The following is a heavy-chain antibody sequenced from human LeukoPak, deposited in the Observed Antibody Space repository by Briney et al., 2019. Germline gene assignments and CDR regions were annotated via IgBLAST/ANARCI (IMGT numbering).Heavy chain of an antibody. V-gene: IGHV4-4*07. Sequence: SETLSLTCTVSGDSIGAYYWSWIRQPAGKGLEWIGRIYKSMYSGGSTDYNPSLKSRVTMSVDTSKNQLSLRLSSLTAADTAVYYCVRDPTTVTTFFDLWGQGTLVTVSS. J-gene: IGHJ5*01. CDR3: VRDPTTVTTFFDL. D-gene: IGHD4-17*01. CDR2: IYKSMYSGGST. CDR1: GDSIGAYY.